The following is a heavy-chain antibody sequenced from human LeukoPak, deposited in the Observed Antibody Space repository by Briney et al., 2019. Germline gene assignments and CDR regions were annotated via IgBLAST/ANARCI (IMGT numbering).Heavy chain of an antibody. CDR2: INHSGST. V-gene: IGHV4-34*01. CDR1: GGSFSGYY. J-gene: IGHJ4*02. Sequence: SETLSLTCTVYGGSFSGYYWSWIRQPPGKGLEWIGEINHSGSTNYNPSLKSRVTISVDTSKNQFSLKLSSVTAADTAVYYCARGTPSSKGYSYGSAFDYWGQGTLVTVSS. CDR3: ARGTPSSKGYSYGSAFDY. D-gene: IGHD5-18*01.